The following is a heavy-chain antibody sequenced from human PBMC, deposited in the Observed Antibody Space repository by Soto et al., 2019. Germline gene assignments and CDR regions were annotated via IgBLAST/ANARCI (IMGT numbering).Heavy chain of an antibody. Sequence: ASVKVSCKASGYTFTSYGIHWVRQAPGQRLEWVGWINAANGDTKYSPKFQGRVTITRDTSASTAYMELSSLRSEDTAVYYCVRRHVSATGIDWFDPWGQGTLVTCSS. CDR3: VRRHVSATGIDWFDP. J-gene: IGHJ5*02. CDR1: GYTFTSYG. CDR2: INAANGDT. D-gene: IGHD6-13*01. V-gene: IGHV1-3*01.